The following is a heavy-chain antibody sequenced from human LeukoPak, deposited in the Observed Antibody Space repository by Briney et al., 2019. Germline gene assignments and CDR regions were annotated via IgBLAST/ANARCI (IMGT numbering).Heavy chain of an antibody. Sequence: EASETLSLTCTVSGGSLGSGPYHWSWLRQPAGKGLEWIGRFKTSGTINYNPSLKSRLTISVDTSRNQFSLKLSSVTAADTAAYYCARTIDPYIFDFWGQGILVTVSS. V-gene: IGHV4-61*02. CDR3: ARTIDPYIFDF. J-gene: IGHJ4*02. D-gene: IGHD1-1*01. CDR1: GGSLGSGPYH. CDR2: FKTSGTI.